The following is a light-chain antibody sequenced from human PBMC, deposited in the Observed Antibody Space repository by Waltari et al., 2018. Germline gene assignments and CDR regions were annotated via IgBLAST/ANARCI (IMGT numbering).Light chain of an antibody. CDR1: IYTIGINT. J-gene: IGLJ3*02. CDR2: SAT. CDR3: GAWDDGVKEWV. Sequence: QSVLTQPPSASGTPGRRVPSPCSGTIYTIGINTVNWYQQVPGSAPKILIFSATQRPSGVPDRFSASKSGTSASLAINGLQAADEADYYCGAWDDGVKEWVFGGGTKLTVL. V-gene: IGLV1-44*01.